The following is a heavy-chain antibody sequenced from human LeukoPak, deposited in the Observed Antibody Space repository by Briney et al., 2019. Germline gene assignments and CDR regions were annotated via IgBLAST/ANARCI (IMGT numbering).Heavy chain of an antibody. CDR2: INPNSGGT. Sequence: ASVKVSCKASGYTFTGYYMHWVRQAPGQGLEWMGWINPNSGGTNYAQKFQGRVTMTRDTSISTAYMELSRLRSDDTAVYYCARGLEDYDILTGYFMVFDYWGQGTLVTVSS. D-gene: IGHD3-9*01. J-gene: IGHJ4*02. CDR1: GYTFTGYY. V-gene: IGHV1-2*02. CDR3: ARGLEDYDILTGYFMVFDY.